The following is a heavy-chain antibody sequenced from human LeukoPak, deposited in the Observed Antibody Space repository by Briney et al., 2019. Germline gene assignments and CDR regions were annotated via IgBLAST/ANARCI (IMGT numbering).Heavy chain of an antibody. CDR1: GFTFSSYA. CDR2: ISGSGGST. D-gene: IGHD5-12*01. J-gene: IGHJ4*02. V-gene: IGHV3-23*01. CDR3: AKAGGGGYADRTDY. Sequence: GWSLRLSCAASGFTFSSYAMSWVRQAPGKGLEWVSGISGSGGSTYFADSVKGRFTISRDNSKNTLYLQMNSLRAEDSAVYYCAKAGGGGYADRTDYWGQGTLATVSS.